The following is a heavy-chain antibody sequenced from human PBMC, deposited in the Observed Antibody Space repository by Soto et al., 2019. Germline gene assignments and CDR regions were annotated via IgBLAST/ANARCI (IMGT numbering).Heavy chain of an antibody. CDR3: ASHHSALEYYYDSSGYPPDY. V-gene: IGHV3-21*01. CDR2: ISSSSSYI. J-gene: IGHJ4*02. D-gene: IGHD3-22*01. Sequence: PGGSLRLSCAASGFTFSSYSMNWVRQAPGKGLEWVSSISSSSSYIYYADSVKGRFTISRDNAKNSLYLQMNSLRAEDTAVYYCASHHSALEYYYDSSGYPPDYWGQGTLVTVSS. CDR1: GFTFSSYS.